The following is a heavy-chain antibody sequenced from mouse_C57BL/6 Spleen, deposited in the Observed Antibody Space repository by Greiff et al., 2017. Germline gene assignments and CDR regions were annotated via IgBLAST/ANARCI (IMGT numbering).Heavy chain of an antibody. D-gene: IGHD2-1*01. CDR2: ISYDGSN. CDR3: ARGYGTYWYFYV. V-gene: IGHV3-6*01. Sequence: VQLQQSGPGLVKPSQSLSLTCSVTGYSITSGYYWNWLRQFPGNKLEWMGYISYDGSNNYNPSLKNRISITRDTSKNQFFLKLNSVTTEDTATYFCARGYGTYWYFYVWGTGTTVTVSS. J-gene: IGHJ1*03. CDR1: GYSITSGYY.